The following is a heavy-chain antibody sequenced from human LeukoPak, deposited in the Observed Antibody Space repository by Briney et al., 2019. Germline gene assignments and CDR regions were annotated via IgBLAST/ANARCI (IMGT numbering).Heavy chain of an antibody. D-gene: IGHD3-22*01. CDR3: AGRRVHNYDSRGYYSRPQRAFDI. CDR1: GGSFSTHY. J-gene: IGHJ3*02. CDR2: INHSGNT. Sequence: SETLSLTCAVYGGSFSTHYWSWIRQPPGKGLEWIGEINHSGNTNYNPSLKSRVTISVDTSKNQFSLKLSSVTAADTAVFYCAGRRVHNYDSRGYYSRPQRAFDIWGQGTVVTVSS. V-gene: IGHV4-34*01.